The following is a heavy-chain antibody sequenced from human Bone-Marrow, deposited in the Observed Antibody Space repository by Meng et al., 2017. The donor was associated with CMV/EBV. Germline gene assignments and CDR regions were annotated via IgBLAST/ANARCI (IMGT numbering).Heavy chain of an antibody. D-gene: IGHD3-10*01. J-gene: IGHJ4*02. CDR2: IYPGDSDT. V-gene: IGHV5-51*01. Sequence: GEALKISCKASGYSFTRSWIGWVRRMPGKGLEWMGIIYPGDSDTRYSPSFQGQVTISVDKSISTAYLQWSSLKASDSGMYYCAKIMARGVMFLDDWGQGTLVTVSS. CDR1: GYSFTRSW. CDR3: AKIMARGVMFLDD.